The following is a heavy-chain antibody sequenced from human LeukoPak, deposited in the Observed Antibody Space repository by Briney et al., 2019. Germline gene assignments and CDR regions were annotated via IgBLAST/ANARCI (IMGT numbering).Heavy chain of an antibody. V-gene: IGHV3-21*01. Sequence: PGGSLRLSCAASGFTLNSYTLSWVRQAPGKGLEWVSSISSTGSYIHYADSVKGRFTISRDNSKNTLYLQMNSLRAEDTAVYYCARAGAAAAADAFDIWGQGTMVTVSS. CDR2: ISSTGSYI. CDR1: GFTLNSYT. CDR3: ARAGAAAAADAFDI. D-gene: IGHD6-13*01. J-gene: IGHJ3*02.